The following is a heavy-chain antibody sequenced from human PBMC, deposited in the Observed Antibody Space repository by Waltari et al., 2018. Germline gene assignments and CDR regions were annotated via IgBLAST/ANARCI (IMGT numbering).Heavy chain of an antibody. J-gene: IGHJ4*02. Sequence: QVQLVESGGGVVQSGGSLRISCAVPAFAVSRYGMHWVRQAPDKGLEWVAFIRNDESNKYYGDSVQGRFTISRDTSKNTLYLQMDSLRAEDTAVYYCAKDSLWGTLDYWGQGTLVTVSS. CDR3: AKDSLWGTLDY. CDR2: IRNDESNK. D-gene: IGHD3-16*01. V-gene: IGHV3-30*02. CDR1: AFAVSRYG.